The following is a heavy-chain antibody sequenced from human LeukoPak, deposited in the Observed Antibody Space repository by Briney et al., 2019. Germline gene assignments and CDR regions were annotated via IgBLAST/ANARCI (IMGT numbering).Heavy chain of an antibody. D-gene: IGHD3-22*01. CDR1: GGSFSGYH. V-gene: IGHV4-34*01. CDR2: IRHTGIA. Sequence: KPSETLSLTCAVYGGSFSGYHWSWIRQSPGKGLEWLGEIRHTGIASYNPALKSRVAISVDASKNQFSLRMDSVTAADRAVYYCARLSFLSFSYDSTGHAIFFFDYWGRGTLVTVSS. J-gene: IGHJ4*02. CDR3: ARLSFLSFSYDSTGHAIFFFDY.